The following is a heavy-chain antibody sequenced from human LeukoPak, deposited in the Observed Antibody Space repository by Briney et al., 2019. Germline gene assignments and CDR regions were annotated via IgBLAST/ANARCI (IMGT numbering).Heavy chain of an antibody. V-gene: IGHV4-61*01. CDR1: GGSISSSSYY. CDR2: IYYSGST. D-gene: IGHD3-3*02. J-gene: IGHJ5*02. Sequence: SETLSLTCTVSGGSISSSSYYWSWIRQPPGKGLEWIGYIYYSGSTNYNPSLKSRVTISVDTSKNQFSLKLSSVTAADTAVYYCARAVIPSIFGVVIWFDPWGQGTLVTVSS. CDR3: ARAVIPSIFGVVIWFDP.